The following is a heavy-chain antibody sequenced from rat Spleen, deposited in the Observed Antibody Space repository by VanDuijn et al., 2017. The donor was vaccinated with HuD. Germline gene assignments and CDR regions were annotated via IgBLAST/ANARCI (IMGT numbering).Heavy chain of an antibody. V-gene: IGHV2-45*01. CDR1: GFSLTSYR. J-gene: IGHJ4*01. CDR2: MWRGGST. D-gene: IGHD5-1*01. Sequence: QVQLMESGPGLVQPSETLSLTCTVPGFSLTSYRVHWVRQPPGKGLEWMGVMWRGGSTEYNSALKSRLSISRDTSKNHIFLKMNGLQSEDTATYHCARAPGNGYVMDAWGQGASVTVSS. CDR3: ARAPGNGYVMDA.